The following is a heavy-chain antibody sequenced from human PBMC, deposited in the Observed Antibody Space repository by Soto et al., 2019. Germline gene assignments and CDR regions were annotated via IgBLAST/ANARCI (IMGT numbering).Heavy chain of an antibody. CDR3: STNKRSSWSLDL. Sequence: PGGSLRLSCAASGFTFSNAWMNWVRQTPGKGLEWAGRIKSKNDGGTTDYAAPVEGRFTISRDDSKDTLYLQVSGLKTEDTGLYFCSTNKRSSWSLDLWGQGTTVTVSS. J-gene: IGHJ6*02. D-gene: IGHD1-26*01. CDR2: IKSKNDGGTT. CDR1: GFTFSNAW. V-gene: IGHV3-15*07.